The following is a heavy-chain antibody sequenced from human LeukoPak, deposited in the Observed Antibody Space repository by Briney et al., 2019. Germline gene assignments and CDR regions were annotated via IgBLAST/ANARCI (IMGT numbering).Heavy chain of an antibody. Sequence: ASVKVSCKASGYNFTNYGISWVRQAPGRGLEWMGWISGYNGNTNYAQKVQGRVTMTTDATTRTAYMELRSLTSDDTAVYYCARDRRLWFGELSNWFDPWGQGTLVTVSS. V-gene: IGHV1-18*01. CDR1: GYNFTNYG. D-gene: IGHD3-10*01. J-gene: IGHJ5*02. CDR2: ISGYNGNT. CDR3: ARDRRLWFGELSNWFDP.